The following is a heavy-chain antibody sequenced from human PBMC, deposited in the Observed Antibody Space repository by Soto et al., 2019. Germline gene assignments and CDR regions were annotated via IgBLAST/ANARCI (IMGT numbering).Heavy chain of an antibody. D-gene: IGHD6-19*01. Sequence: GGSLRLSCAASGFTFSNYAMPWVRQAPGKGLERVSGINNNGGITHYADSVKGRFTISRDNSKNTLYLQINSLRAEDTAVYYCAQAHTSGWSSYYYYGLDVWGQGTTVTVSS. J-gene: IGHJ6*02. V-gene: IGHV3-23*01. CDR1: GFTFSNYA. CDR2: INNNGGIT. CDR3: AQAHTSGWSSYYYYGLDV.